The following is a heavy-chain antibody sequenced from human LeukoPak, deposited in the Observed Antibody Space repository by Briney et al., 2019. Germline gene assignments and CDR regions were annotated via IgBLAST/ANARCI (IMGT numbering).Heavy chain of an antibody. CDR1: GGSISSNY. J-gene: IGHJ3*02. CDR3: ARHRGVSYYDAFDI. Sequence: SETLSLTCSVSGGSISSNYWSWIRQPPGKGLEWIAYIYYSGDTNYNPSLKSRVTISVDTSKNQFSLNLSSVTAADTVVYYCARHRGVSYYDAFDIWGQGTVVTVSS. CDR2: IYYSGDT. D-gene: IGHD1-26*01. V-gene: IGHV4-59*08.